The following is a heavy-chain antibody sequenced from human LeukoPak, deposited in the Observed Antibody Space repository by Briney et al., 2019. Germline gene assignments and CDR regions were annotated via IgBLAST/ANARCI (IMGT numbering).Heavy chain of an antibody. CDR2: IYYSGST. J-gene: IGHJ4*02. D-gene: IGHD2-2*01. V-gene: IGHV4-39*07. CDR3: ARRVDYFDY. CDR1: GGSISSSSYY. Sequence: SETLSLTCTVSGGSISSSSYYWGWIRQPPGKGLEWIGSIYYSGSTYYNPSLKSRVTISVDTSKNQFSLKLGSVTAADTAVYYCARRVDYFDYWGQGTLVTVSS.